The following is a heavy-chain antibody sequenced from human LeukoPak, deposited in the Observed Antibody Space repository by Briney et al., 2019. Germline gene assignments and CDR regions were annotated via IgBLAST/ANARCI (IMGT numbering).Heavy chain of an antibody. J-gene: IGHJ4*02. CDR3: ARGLPLLGY. V-gene: IGHV1-2*02. Sequence: GASVKVSCNSSGYTFRDYFLHWVRQAPGQGLEWMGWINPNSGGTNYAQKFQGRVTMTRDTSISTAYMELSRLRSDDTAVYYCARGLPLLGYWGQGTLVTVSS. CDR2: INPNSGGT. D-gene: IGHD2-21*02. CDR1: GYTFRDYF.